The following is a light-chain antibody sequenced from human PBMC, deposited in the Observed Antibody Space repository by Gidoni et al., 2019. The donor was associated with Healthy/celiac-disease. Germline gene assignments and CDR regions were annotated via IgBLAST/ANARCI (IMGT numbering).Light chain of an antibody. CDR2: DAS. Sequence: EIVLTQSSATLSLSPGERATLSCRASQSVSSYLAWYQQKPGQAPRLLIYDASNRATGIPARFSGSGSGTDFTLTISSLEPEDFAVYYCQQRSNWPPEITFGPGTKVDIK. CDR1: QSVSSY. V-gene: IGKV3-11*01. CDR3: QQRSNWPPEIT. J-gene: IGKJ3*01.